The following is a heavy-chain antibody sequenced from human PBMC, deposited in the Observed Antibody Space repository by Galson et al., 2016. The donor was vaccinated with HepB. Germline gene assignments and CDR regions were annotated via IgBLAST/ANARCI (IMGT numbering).Heavy chain of an antibody. CDR1: GFSLSMSAMC. CDR3: ARGWTSLDY. Sequence: PALVKPTQTLTLTCTFSGFSLSMSAMCVSWIRQPPGKALEWLARIDWDDDKYYRTSLKTRLTIPKDTSKNQVVLTMTNMDPVDTATYYCARGWTSLDYWGQGTLVTVSS. D-gene: IGHD2-15*01. J-gene: IGHJ4*02. CDR2: IDWDDDK. V-gene: IGHV2-70*11.